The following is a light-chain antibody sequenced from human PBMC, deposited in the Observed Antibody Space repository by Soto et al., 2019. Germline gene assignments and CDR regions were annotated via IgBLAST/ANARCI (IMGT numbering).Light chain of an antibody. CDR2: EVV. CDR1: KSDIGVYDF. Sequence: QSVLTQPPSASGSPGQSVTISCTGTKSDIGVYDFVSWYQHHPGKAPRLIIYEVVQRPSGVPDRFSGSKSGNTASLTVSGLQAADEADYYCGTWDDSLVSYVFGTGTQLTVL. V-gene: IGLV2-8*01. CDR3: GTWDDSLVSYV. J-gene: IGLJ1*01.